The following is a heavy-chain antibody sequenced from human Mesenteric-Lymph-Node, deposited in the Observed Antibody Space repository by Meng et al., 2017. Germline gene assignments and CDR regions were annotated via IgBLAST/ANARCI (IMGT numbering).Heavy chain of an antibody. J-gene: IGHJ4*02. CDR2: INPNSGGT. D-gene: IGHD6-19*01. CDR3: AREDESSSVWEMPNHFFDY. Sequence: ASVKVSCKASGYTFTGYYMHWVRQAPGQGLEWMGRINPNSGGTNYAQKFQGRVTMTRDTSISTAYMELNRLRSDDTAVYYCAREDESSSVWEMPNHFFDYWGQGTLVTVSS. CDR1: GYTFTGYY. V-gene: IGHV1-2*06.